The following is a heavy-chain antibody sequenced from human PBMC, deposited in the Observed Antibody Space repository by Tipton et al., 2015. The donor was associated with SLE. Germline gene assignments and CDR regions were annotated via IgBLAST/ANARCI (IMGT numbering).Heavy chain of an antibody. J-gene: IGHJ3*02. CDR1: GGSISNTNW. Sequence: LSLTCAVSGGSISNTNWWSWVRQPPGKGLECISYIISDGSTIYYADSVKGRFTISRDNAKNSLFLQMNSLRAEDTAVYYCARDSYNWNYVGAFDIWGQGTMVTVSS. V-gene: IGHV3-11*04. CDR3: ARDSYNWNYVGAFDI. D-gene: IGHD1-7*01. CDR2: IISDGSTI.